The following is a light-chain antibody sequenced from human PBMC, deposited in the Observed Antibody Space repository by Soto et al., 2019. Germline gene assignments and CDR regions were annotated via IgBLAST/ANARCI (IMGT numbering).Light chain of an antibody. CDR3: QQYDTWPLT. V-gene: IGKV3-15*01. CDR2: DAS. Sequence: EIVMTQSPATLSVSPGERVTLSCRARQSVGSNLAWYQQTPGQAPRVVIYDASTRATVIPARFSGSGSGTEFTLTISSLQSEDFAVYYCQQYDTWPLTFGGGTKVEVK. CDR1: QSVGSN. J-gene: IGKJ4*01.